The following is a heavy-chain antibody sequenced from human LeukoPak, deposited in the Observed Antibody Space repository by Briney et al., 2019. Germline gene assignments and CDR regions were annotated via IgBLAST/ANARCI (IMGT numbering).Heavy chain of an antibody. V-gene: IGHV3-48*03. Sequence: PGGSLRLSCAASGFTFSSYEMNWVRQAPGKGLEWVSYIDTSGSTIYYADSVKGRFTISRDNAKNSLYLQMNSLRAEDTAVYYCARDGGWGLYFDYWGQGALVTVSS. J-gene: IGHJ4*02. CDR1: GFTFSSYE. CDR2: IDTSGSTI. D-gene: IGHD6-19*01. CDR3: ARDGGWGLYFDY.